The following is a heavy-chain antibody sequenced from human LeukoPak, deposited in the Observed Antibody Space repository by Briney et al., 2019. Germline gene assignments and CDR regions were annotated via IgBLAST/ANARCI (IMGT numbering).Heavy chain of an antibody. J-gene: IGHJ6*04. CDR3: AELGITMIGGV. D-gene: IGHD3-10*02. V-gene: IGHV3-30*18. CDR1: GFTVSNYG. CDR2: ISYDGSNK. Sequence: GGSLRLSCAASGFTVSNYGMQWVRQAPGKGLEWVAVISYDGSNKYYADSVKGRFTISRDNAKNSLYLQMDSLRAEDTAVYYCAELGITMIGGVWGKGTTVTISS.